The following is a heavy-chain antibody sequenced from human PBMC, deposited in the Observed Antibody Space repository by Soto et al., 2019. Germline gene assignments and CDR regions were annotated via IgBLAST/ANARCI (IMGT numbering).Heavy chain of an antibody. CDR3: ARDRPSSCGFDV. CDR2: IDYSGNT. CDR1: GDSITNSDYY. V-gene: IGHV4-30-4*01. Sequence: SETLSLTCTVSGDSITNSDYYWNWIRQSPGKGLEWIASIDYSGNTYYNPSLKSRVVISADTSKNLFSLKLRSVTAADTALYFCARDRPSSCGFDVWRQGTTVTVSS. J-gene: IGHJ6*02.